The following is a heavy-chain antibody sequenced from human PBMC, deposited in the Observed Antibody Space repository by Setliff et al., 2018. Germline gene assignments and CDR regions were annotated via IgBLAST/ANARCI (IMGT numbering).Heavy chain of an antibody. D-gene: IGHD6-13*01. CDR3: ARDPRAAAGTEYFQH. CDR2: IDTSSSYI. Sequence: PGGSLRLSCAASGFTFSTYTMNWVRQAPGKGLEWVSPIDTSSSYIYYADSVKGRFTISRDNAKNSQYLQMNSLRAEDTAVYYCARDPRAAAGTEYFQHWGQGTLVTVSS. J-gene: IGHJ1*01. V-gene: IGHV3-21*01. CDR1: GFTFSTYT.